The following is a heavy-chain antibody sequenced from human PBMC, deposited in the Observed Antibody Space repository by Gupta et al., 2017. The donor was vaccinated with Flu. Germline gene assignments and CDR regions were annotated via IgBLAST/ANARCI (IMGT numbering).Heavy chain of an antibody. Sequence: IIPIFGTTNYAQKFLGRVTISADESATTGYMELSSLRSEDTAVYYCARAILASRPVGSNNYYYYQLDVWGQGTTVTVSS. J-gene: IGHJ6*02. CDR2: IIPIFGTT. V-gene: IGHV1-69*01. CDR3: ARAILASRPVGSNNYYYYQLDV. D-gene: IGHD6-6*01.